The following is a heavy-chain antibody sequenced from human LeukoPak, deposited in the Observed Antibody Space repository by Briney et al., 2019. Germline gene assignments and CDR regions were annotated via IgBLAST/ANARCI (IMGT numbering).Heavy chain of an antibody. CDR2: IRSTPYGGTT. V-gene: IGHV3-49*03. Sequence: PGRSLRLSCTASGFTFGDYAVSWFRQAPGKGLEWVGFIRSTPYGGTTEYAASVKGRFTISRGDSKRIAYLQMNSLKIEDTAVYYCSREGVPDWKIDFWGQGTLVTVSS. J-gene: IGHJ4*02. D-gene: IGHD1-1*01. CDR3: SREGVPDWKIDF. CDR1: GFTFGDYA.